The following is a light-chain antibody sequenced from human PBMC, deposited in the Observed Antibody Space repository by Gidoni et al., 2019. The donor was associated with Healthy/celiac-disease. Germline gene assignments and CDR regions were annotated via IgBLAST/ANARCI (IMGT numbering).Light chain of an antibody. Sequence: QSVLTQPPSASGPPGHRVTIACSGRSSHIGSNYVYWYPQLPGTAPKLLTYRNNPRPSGVPERLAGAKSGTSSSLASRGIRCEDEAEYYCAAWEDSLSGHEVFGGGTKLTGL. CDR2: RNN. CDR3: AAWEDSLSGHEV. V-gene: IGLV1-47*01. CDR1: SSHIGSNY. J-gene: IGLJ2*01.